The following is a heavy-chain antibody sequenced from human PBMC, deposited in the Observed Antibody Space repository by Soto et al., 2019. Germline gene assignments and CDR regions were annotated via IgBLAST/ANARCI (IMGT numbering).Heavy chain of an antibody. D-gene: IGHD3-22*01. Sequence: ASVKVSCKASGYTFTSYDINWVRQATGQGLEWMGWMNPNSGNTGYAQKFQGRVTMTRNTSISTAYMELSSLRSEDTAVYYCTTDIPPRVIHDSSGPRSPDSIDYWGQGTLVTVSS. CDR3: TTDIPPRVIHDSSGPRSPDSIDY. CDR1: GYTFTSYD. J-gene: IGHJ4*02. V-gene: IGHV1-8*01. CDR2: MNPNSGNT.